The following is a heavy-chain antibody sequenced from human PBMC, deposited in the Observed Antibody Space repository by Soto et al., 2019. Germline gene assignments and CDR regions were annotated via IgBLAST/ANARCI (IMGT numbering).Heavy chain of an antibody. V-gene: IGHV4-31*03. CDR2: IYYTGVT. CDR1: GASLRIGGYY. Sequence: SVTRSRTCTVSGASLRIGGYYWAGIRQNPGKGLEWIGYIYYTGVTYYNPSLGSRVNISVDTSKNQFSLELTSVIAADTAVYYCARDGSSTANWLDPWGQGLLVTVSS. CDR3: ARDGSSTANWLDP. D-gene: IGHD2-2*01. J-gene: IGHJ5*02.